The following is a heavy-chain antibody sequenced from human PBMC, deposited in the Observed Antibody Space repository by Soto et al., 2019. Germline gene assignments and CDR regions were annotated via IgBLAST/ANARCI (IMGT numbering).Heavy chain of an antibody. CDR1: GFILSSYA. CDR3: ARDVIGQLLWYYYYGMDV. V-gene: IGHV3-30-3*01. D-gene: IGHD2-2*01. J-gene: IGHJ6*02. Sequence: QVPLVESGGGVVQPGRSLRLSCAASGFILSSYAMHWVRQAPGKGLEWVAVISYDGSNKYYADSVKGRFTISRDNSKNTLYLQMNSLRAEDTAVYYCARDVIGQLLWYYYYGMDVWGQGTTVTVSS. CDR2: ISYDGSNK.